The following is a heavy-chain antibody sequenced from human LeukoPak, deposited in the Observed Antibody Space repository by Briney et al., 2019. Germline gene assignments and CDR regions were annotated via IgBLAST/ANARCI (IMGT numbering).Heavy chain of an antibody. J-gene: IGHJ5*02. Sequence: SETLSLTCTVSGGSINNYYWSWVRQPAGKGLEWIGHIYTSGRTNYTPSLKSRVTMSVETSKNQFSLRLSAVTAADTAIYYCAGEYYDYVRGNYRSGWFDPWGQGTLVTVSS. V-gene: IGHV4-4*07. CDR3: AGEYYDYVRGNYRSGWFDP. D-gene: IGHD3-16*02. CDR2: IYTSGRT. CDR1: GGSINNYY.